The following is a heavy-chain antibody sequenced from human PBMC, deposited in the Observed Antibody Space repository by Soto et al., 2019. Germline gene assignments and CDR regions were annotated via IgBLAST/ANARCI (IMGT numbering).Heavy chain of an antibody. Sequence: GASVKVSCKASGYTFTSYYMHWVRQAPGQGLEWMGIINPSGGSTSYAQKFQGRVTMTRDTSTSTVYMELSSLRSEDTAVYYCAREPYCTNGVCHHQYYYYYGMDVWGQGTTVTVSS. J-gene: IGHJ6*02. V-gene: IGHV1-46*01. CDR2: INPSGGST. D-gene: IGHD2-8*01. CDR1: GYTFTSYY. CDR3: AREPYCTNGVCHHQYYYYYGMDV.